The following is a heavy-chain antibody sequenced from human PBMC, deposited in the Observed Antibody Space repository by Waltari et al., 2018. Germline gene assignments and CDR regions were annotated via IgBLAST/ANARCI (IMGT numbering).Heavy chain of an antibody. Sequence: EVQVVESGGGLVQPGGSLRLSCEASGFTFSSYWMHWVRQAPGKGLWWVSRIENDGRTAKYADAVRGRFTVSRDNARNTLYLQMNSLRAEDTAVYYCARDLLTPSVSYFGMDLWGQGTTVTVSS. J-gene: IGHJ6*02. D-gene: IGHD4-4*01. CDR3: ARDLLTPSVSYFGMDL. CDR1: GFTFSSYW. CDR2: IENDGRTA. V-gene: IGHV3-74*01.